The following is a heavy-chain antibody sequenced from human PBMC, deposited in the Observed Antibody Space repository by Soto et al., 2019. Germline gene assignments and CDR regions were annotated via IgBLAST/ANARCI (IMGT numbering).Heavy chain of an antibody. Sequence: ASVKVSCKASGYIFTTYDFTWVRQAPGQGLEWMGWISTYNGNTNYAQKVQGRVTMTTDTSTSTAYMELRSLRSDDTAVYYCARARAIQLWPHYYYYGMDVWGQGTTVTVSS. V-gene: IGHV1-18*01. CDR3: ARARAIQLWPHYYYYGMDV. D-gene: IGHD5-18*01. J-gene: IGHJ6*02. CDR2: ISTYNGNT. CDR1: GYIFTTYD.